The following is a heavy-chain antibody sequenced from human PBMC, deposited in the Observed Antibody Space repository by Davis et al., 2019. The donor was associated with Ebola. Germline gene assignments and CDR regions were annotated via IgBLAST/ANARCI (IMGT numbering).Heavy chain of an antibody. CDR2: IYYTGST. CDR1: SGSIRSYY. CDR3: ARNSITKFNWLDP. D-gene: IGHD1-14*01. J-gene: IGHJ5*02. V-gene: IGHV4-59*01. Sequence: SETLSLTCTVSSGSIRSYYWSWIRQPPGKGLEWIGYIYYTGSTDYNPSLKSRVTISVDTSRNQFSLKMRSVTAADTAVYYCARNSITKFNWLDPWGQGALVTVSS.